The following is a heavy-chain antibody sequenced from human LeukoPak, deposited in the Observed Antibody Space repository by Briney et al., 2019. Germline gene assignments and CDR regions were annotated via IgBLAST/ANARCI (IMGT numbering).Heavy chain of an antibody. V-gene: IGHV1-69*05. CDR2: FIPIFRTP. D-gene: IGHD6-19*01. J-gene: IGHJ1*01. Sequence: SVKVSCKASGGTFTSFAISWVRQAPGHGLEYMGGFIPIFRTPNYAQKFLGRVTITTDENTNTAYLELSSLRSEDTAVYYCARDEAAAVAGTRDFQHWGQGTLVTVSS. CDR3: ARDEAAAVAGTRDFQH. CDR1: GGTFTSFA.